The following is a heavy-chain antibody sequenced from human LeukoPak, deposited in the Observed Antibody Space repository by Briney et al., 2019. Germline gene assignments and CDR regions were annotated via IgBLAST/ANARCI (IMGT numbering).Heavy chain of an antibody. CDR1: GGSISSYY. Sequence: SETLSLTCTVSGGSISSYYWSWIRQPPGKGLEWIGYIYYSGSTNYNPSLKSRVTISVTSKNQFSLKLSSVTAADTAVYFCAREVSVAGNNWCDPWGRGALVTVSS. CDR2: IYYSGST. J-gene: IGHJ5*02. D-gene: IGHD6-19*01. CDR3: AREVSVAGNNWCDP. V-gene: IGHV4-59*01.